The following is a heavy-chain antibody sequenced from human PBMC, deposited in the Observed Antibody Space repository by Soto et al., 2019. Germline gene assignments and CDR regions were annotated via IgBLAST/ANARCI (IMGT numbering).Heavy chain of an antibody. Sequence: SETLSLTCTVSGDSITSRDFYWGWVRRPPGQGLEWIGTISHIGDTFYNPPLKSRLTMSLDASNNQFSMRLTSVTAADTAVFYCAGLFPYVSSGYHLNYLGQGTLVTVS. D-gene: IGHD3-22*01. V-gene: IGHV4-39*01. CDR1: GDSITSRDFY. CDR3: AGLFPYVSSGYHLNY. CDR2: ISHIGDT. J-gene: IGHJ4*02.